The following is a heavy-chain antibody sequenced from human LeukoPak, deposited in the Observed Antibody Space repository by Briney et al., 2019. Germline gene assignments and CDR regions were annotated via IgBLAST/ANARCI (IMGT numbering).Heavy chain of an antibody. CDR3: ATYYVGVGGRGH. CDR1: GFTFSGFW. D-gene: IGHD3-16*01. Sequence: GGSLRLSCAVSGFTFSGFWMSWSRQAPGKGLEWVASINSDGSEGYYADVVKGRFTISRDNAKNSLYLQINSLRAEDTAVYYCATYYVGVGGRGHWGPGTLVTASS. V-gene: IGHV3-7*03. J-gene: IGHJ4*02. CDR2: INSDGSEG.